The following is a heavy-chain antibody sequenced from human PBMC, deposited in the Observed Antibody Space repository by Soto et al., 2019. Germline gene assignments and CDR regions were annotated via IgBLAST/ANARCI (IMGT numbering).Heavy chain of an antibody. CDR1: GYTFPSYW. CDR3: ARLRDCSNGICYRLDY. D-gene: IGHD2-8*01. V-gene: IGHV5-51*01. Sequence: GESLKISCKGSGYTFPSYWVGWVRQMPGKGLEWMGIIYPGDSGTRYSTSFQGQVTISADKSITTAYLQWNSLKASDTAMYYCARLRDCSNGICYRLDYWGQGTLVTVSS. CDR2: IYPGDSGT. J-gene: IGHJ4*02.